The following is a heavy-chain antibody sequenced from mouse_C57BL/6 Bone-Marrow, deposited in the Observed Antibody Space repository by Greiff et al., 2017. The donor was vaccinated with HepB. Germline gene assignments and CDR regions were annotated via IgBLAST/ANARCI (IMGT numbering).Heavy chain of an antibody. CDR1: GYSITSGYY. CDR2: ISYDGSN. V-gene: IGHV3-6*01. Sequence: EVQVVESGPGLVKPSQSLSLTCSVTGYSITSGYYWNWIRQFPGNKLESMGYISYDGSNNYNPSLKNRISITRDTSKNQFFLKLNSVTTEDTATYYCARATGYYFDYWGQGTTLTVSS. D-gene: IGHD4-1*01. CDR3: ARATGYYFDY. J-gene: IGHJ2*01.